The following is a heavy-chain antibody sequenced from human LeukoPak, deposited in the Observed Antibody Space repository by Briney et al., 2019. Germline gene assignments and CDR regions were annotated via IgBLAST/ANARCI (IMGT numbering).Heavy chain of an antibody. D-gene: IGHD5-24*01. CDR3: ARSRDGYNSFDY. J-gene: IGHJ4*02. Sequence: SETLSLTCTVSGGSISSGDYYWSWIRQPPGKGLEWIGYTYYSGSTYYNPSLKSRVTISVDTSKNQFSLKLSSVTAADTAVYYCARSRDGYNSFDYWGQGTLVTVSS. CDR2: TYYSGST. CDR1: GGSISSGDYY. V-gene: IGHV4-30-4*08.